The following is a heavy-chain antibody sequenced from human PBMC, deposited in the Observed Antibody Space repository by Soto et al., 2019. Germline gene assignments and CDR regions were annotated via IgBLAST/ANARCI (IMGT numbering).Heavy chain of an antibody. D-gene: IGHD6-19*01. V-gene: IGHV3-23*01. Sequence: SLRLSCSASGFTFSSYAMHWVRQAPGKGLEWVSATSGSGGSTYYADSVKGRFTISRDNSKNTLYLKMNSLRAEDTAVYYCAKDAGSSGRDYWGQGTLVTVSS. J-gene: IGHJ4*02. CDR2: TSGSGGST. CDR1: GFTFSSYA. CDR3: AKDAGSSGRDY.